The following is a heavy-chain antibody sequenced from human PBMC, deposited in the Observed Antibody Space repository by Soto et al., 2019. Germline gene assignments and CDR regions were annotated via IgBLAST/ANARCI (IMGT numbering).Heavy chain of an antibody. CDR1: GFTFSSYS. CDR3: ARDKGANYYGSGYSDSFGMDV. J-gene: IGHJ6*02. V-gene: IGHV3-21*01. D-gene: IGHD3-10*01. Sequence: GGSLRLSCAASGFTFSSYSMNWVRQAPGKGLEWVSSISSSSSYIYYADSVKGRFTISRDNAKNSLYLQMNSLRAEDTAVYYCARDKGANYYGSGYSDSFGMDVWGQGTTVTVSS. CDR2: ISSSSSYI.